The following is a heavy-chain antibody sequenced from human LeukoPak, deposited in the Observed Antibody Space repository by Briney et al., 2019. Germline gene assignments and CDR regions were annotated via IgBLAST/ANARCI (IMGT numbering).Heavy chain of an antibody. CDR3: ARGGRGSAAVVAPRSFDI. V-gene: IGHV3-64*04. CDR1: GFTFNSYY. CDR2: ISSNGGST. D-gene: IGHD3-22*01. Sequence: GGSLRLSGSASGFTFNSYYMYWFGQAPGKGLEYVSAISSNGGSTNYADSVKGRFTISRDNSKNTLYLQMNNLRAEDSALYYCARGGRGSAAVVAPRSFDIWGQGTMVTVSS. J-gene: IGHJ3*02.